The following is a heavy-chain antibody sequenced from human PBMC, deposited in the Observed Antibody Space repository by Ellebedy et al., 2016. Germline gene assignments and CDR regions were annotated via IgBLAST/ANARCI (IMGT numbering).Heavy chain of an antibody. CDR1: GFSLTTNAEV. CDR3: ARIMVSPPFFYFDS. CDR2: IYGNDDP. V-gene: IGHV2-5*01. D-gene: IGHD2-8*01. J-gene: IGHJ4*02. Sequence: SGPTLVKPTQTLTLTCTFSGFSLTTNAEVVGWVRQPPGKALEWLAFIYGNDDPRYSPSLRTRLTITRDTSKNQVALDMTNMDPVDSATYYCARIMVSPPFFYFDSWGQGLLVTVSS.